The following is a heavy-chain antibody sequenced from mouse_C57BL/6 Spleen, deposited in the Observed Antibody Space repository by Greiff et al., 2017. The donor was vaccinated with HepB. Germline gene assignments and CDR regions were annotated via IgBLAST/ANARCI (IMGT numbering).Heavy chain of an antibody. CDR3: ARNYYGSSYVGYFDV. J-gene: IGHJ1*03. CDR1: GFTFTDYY. D-gene: IGHD1-1*01. Sequence: EVQGVESGGGLVQPGGSLSLSCAASGFTFTDYYMSWVRQPPGKALEWLGFIRNKANGYTTEYSASVKGRFTIYRDNSQSILYLQMNALRDEDSATYYCARNYYGSSYVGYFDVWGTGTTVTVAS. V-gene: IGHV7-3*01. CDR2: IRNKANGYTT.